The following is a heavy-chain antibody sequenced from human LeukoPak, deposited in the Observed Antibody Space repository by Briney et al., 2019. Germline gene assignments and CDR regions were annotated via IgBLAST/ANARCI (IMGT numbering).Heavy chain of an antibody. J-gene: IGHJ6*04. D-gene: IGHD3-9*01. CDR3: AKEQYYDILTGHDYYYGMDV. Sequence: PGGSLRLSCAASGFTFSSYGMHWVRQAPGKGLEWVAVISYDGSNKYYADSVKGRFTISRDNSKNTLYLQMNSLRAEDTAVYYCAKEQYYDILTGHDYYYGMDVWGKGTTVTVSS. CDR2: ISYDGSNK. V-gene: IGHV3-30*18. CDR1: GFTFSSYG.